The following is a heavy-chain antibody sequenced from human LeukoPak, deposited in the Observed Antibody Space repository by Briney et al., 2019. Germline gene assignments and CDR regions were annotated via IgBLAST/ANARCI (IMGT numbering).Heavy chain of an antibody. CDR3: AKDLPELLGAFDI. J-gene: IGHJ3*02. V-gene: IGHV3-33*06. CDR1: GFTFSSYG. D-gene: IGHD1-7*01. CDR2: IWYDGSNK. Sequence: AGGSLRLSCAASGFTFSSYGMHWVRQAPGKGLEWVAVIWYDGSNKYYADSVKGRFTISRDNSKNTLYLQMNSLRAEDTAVYYCAKDLPELLGAFDIWGQGTMDTVSS.